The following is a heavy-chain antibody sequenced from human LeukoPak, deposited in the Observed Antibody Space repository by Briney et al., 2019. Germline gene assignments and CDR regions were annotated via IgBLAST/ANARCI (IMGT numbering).Heavy chain of an antibody. CDR3: AREWDYPDALDI. V-gene: IGHV1-2*02. CDR1: GYTFTGYY. J-gene: IGHJ3*02. Sequence: ASVKVSCKASGYTFTGYYMHWVRQAPGEGLEWMGWINPKSGGTNYAQKFQGRVTMTRDTSISTAYMELSRLRFDDTAVYYCAREWDYPDALDIWGQGTMVTVSS. CDR2: INPKSGGT. D-gene: IGHD1-7*01.